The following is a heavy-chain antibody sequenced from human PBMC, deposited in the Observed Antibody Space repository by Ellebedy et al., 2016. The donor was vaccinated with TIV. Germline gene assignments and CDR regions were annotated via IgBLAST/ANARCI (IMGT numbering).Heavy chain of an antibody. CDR3: ARLGSMTTVTTKVDGMDV. D-gene: IGHD4-17*01. CDR2: IYPGDSDT. Sequence: GESLKISCKGSGYSFTSYWIGWVRQMPGKGLEWMGIIYPGDSDTRYSPSFQGQVTISADKSISTAYLQWSSLKASDTAMYYCARLGSMTTVTTKVDGMDVWGQGTTVTVSS. V-gene: IGHV5-51*01. CDR1: GYSFTSYW. J-gene: IGHJ6*02.